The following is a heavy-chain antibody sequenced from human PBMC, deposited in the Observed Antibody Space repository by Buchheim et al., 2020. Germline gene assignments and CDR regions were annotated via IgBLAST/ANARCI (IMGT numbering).Heavy chain of an antibody. V-gene: IGHV4-39*07. CDR2: IYYSGTT. CDR3: ARSAVDDFWSGYYYPY. J-gene: IGHJ4*02. CDR1: GGSISTSTFY. Sequence: QLQLQQSGPGLVKSSETLSLICTVSGGSISTSTFYWARIRQPPGKGLEYIGTIYYSGTTYYNPSLKSRVTMSIDTSKNQFSLKLSSVTAADTAVYYCARSAVDDFWSGYYYPYWGQGTL. D-gene: IGHD3-3*01.